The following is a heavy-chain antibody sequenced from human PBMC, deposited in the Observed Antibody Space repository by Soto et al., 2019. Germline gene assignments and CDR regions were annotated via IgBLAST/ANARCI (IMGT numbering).Heavy chain of an antibody. CDR1: GYIFTNYD. J-gene: IGHJ4*02. D-gene: IGHD6-19*01. V-gene: IGHV1-18*01. CDR3: VRFASSGWYTGGY. Sequence: QVQLVQSGGEVKKPGASVKVSCKASGYIFTNYDIGWVRQAPGQGLEWMGWISPYSGNTKYTQKVQGRVTMTTDTSTSTAYMEVRSLRSDDTAVYYCVRFASSGWYTGGYWGQGTLVTVSS. CDR2: ISPYSGNT.